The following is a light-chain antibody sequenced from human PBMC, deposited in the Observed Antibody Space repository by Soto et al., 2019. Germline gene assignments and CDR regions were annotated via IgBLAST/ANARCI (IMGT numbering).Light chain of an antibody. CDR2: GAS. J-gene: IGKJ1*01. CDR1: QSVSSSY. Sequence: ENVLTQSPGTLSLSPGERATLSCRASQSVSSSYLAWYQQRVGQAPRLLIYGASSRAAGIPDRFSGGGSGTDFTLTISRLEPEDFAVCYCQQYGTSPQTFGQGTKVEIK. CDR3: QQYGTSPQT. V-gene: IGKV3-20*01.